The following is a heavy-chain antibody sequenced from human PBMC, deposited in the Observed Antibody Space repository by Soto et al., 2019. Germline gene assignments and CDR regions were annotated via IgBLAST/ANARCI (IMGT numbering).Heavy chain of an antibody. Sequence: SETLSLTCTVSGGSMSSYFWSWIRQPPGKGLEFIGYIYYSGNTNYNPSLKSRITISVDTSKNQFSLKLSSVTAADTAVYYCARVGHYYDSRGYYSVWGQGTLVTVSS. V-gene: IGHV4-59*01. CDR1: GGSMSSYF. CDR2: IYYSGNT. D-gene: IGHD3-22*01. CDR3: ARVGHYYDSRGYYSV. J-gene: IGHJ4*02.